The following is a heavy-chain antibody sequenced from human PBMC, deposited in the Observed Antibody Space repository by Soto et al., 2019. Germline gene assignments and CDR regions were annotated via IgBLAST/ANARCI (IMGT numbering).Heavy chain of an antibody. CDR1: GGSISSGGYY. J-gene: IGHJ4*02. CDR2: IYYSGST. CDR3: ARSPEATVTAFDY. Sequence: QVQLQESGPGLVKPSQTLSLTCTVSGGSISSGGYYWSWIRQHPGKGLEWIGYIYYSGSTYYNPSLKCRVTISVDTSKNLFSLRLSSVTAADTAVYYCARSPEATVTAFDYWGQGTLVTVSS. D-gene: IGHD4-17*01. V-gene: IGHV4-31*03.